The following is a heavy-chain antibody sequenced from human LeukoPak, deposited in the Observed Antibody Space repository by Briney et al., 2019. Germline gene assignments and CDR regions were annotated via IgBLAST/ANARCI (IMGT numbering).Heavy chain of an antibody. J-gene: IGHJ4*02. V-gene: IGHV3-30*18. CDR1: GFTFSSYG. D-gene: IGHD3-22*01. Sequence: GGSLRLSCAASGFTFSSYGMHWVRQAPGKGLEWVAVISYDGSNKYYADSVKGRFTISRDNSKNTLYLQMNSLRAEDTAVYYCAKAYSRGYPHDYWGRGTLVTVSS. CDR2: ISYDGSNK. CDR3: AKAYSRGYPHDY.